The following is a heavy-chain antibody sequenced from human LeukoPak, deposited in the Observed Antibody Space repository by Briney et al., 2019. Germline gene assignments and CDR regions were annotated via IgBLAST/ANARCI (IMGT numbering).Heavy chain of an antibody. D-gene: IGHD3-22*01. CDR1: GGTVSSYT. CDR2: IIPILGIA. CDR3: ASKGVRYYDSSGYYGGSAFDI. Sequence: SVKVSCKASGGTVSSYTISWVRQAPGQGLEWMGRIIPILGIANYAQKFQGRVTITADKSTSTAYMELSSLRSEDTAVYYCASKGVRYYDSSGYYGGSAFDIWGQGTMVTVSS. V-gene: IGHV1-69*02. J-gene: IGHJ3*02.